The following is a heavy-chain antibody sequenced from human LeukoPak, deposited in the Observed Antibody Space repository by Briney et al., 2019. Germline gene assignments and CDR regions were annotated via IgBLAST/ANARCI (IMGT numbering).Heavy chain of an antibody. CDR3: ARDSANGKSWSFDY. J-gene: IGHJ4*02. Sequence: SETLSLTCAVSGDSISSDNWWNWVRQPPGKGLEWIGEISHSGTTLYNPSLKSRVTISVDKSKNQSSLNLNSVTAADTAVYYCARDSANGKSWSFDYWGQGTLVVVSS. CDR1: GDSISSDNW. D-gene: IGHD2-8*01. V-gene: IGHV4-4*02. CDR2: ISHSGTT.